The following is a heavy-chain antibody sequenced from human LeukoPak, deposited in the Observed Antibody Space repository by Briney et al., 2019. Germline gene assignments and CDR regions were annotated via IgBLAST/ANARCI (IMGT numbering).Heavy chain of an antibody. CDR3: VRDKNYGFDY. J-gene: IGHJ4*02. CDR1: GFSFSDYS. CDR2: ISSDTI. D-gene: IGHD3-10*01. V-gene: IGHV3-69-1*01. Sequence: PGGSLRLSCAASGFSFSDYSMNWVRQAPGKGLEWVSYISSDTISYADSVEGRFTISRDNAKNSLYLQMNSLRAEDTAVYYCVRDKNYGFDYWGQGTLVTVPS.